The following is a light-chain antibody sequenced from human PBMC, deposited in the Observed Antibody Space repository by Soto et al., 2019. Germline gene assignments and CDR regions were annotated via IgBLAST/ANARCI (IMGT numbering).Light chain of an antibody. CDR2: YDS. CDR3: QVWDSSSDHPVV. Sequence: SSELTQPPSVSVAPGKTARITCGGNNIGSKSVHWYQQKPGQAPVLVIYYDSDRPSGIPERFSGSNSGNTATRTISRVEAGDEADYYCQVWDSSSDHPVVFGGGTKLTVL. CDR1: NIGSKS. V-gene: IGLV3-21*04. J-gene: IGLJ2*01.